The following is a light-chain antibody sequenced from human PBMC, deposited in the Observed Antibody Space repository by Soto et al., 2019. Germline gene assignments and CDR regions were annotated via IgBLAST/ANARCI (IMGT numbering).Light chain of an antibody. CDR2: AAS. Sequence: DIQMTQSPSSVSASVGDRVTITCRASQGISSWVAWYQQRPGKAPNLLIYAASSLQSGVPSRFSGSGSGTEFTLTISSLQPEEFETYYCQQADTFPLSFGGGTKVAIK. CDR1: QGISSW. V-gene: IGKV1-12*01. CDR3: QQADTFPLS. J-gene: IGKJ4*01.